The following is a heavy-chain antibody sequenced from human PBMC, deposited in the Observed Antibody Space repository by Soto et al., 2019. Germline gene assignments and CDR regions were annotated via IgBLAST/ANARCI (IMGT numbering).Heavy chain of an antibody. CDR1: GGSISSSSYY. Sequence: PSETLSLTCTVSGGSISSSSYYWGWIRQPPGKGLEWIGSIYYSGSTYYNPSLKSRVTISVDTSKNQFSLKLSSVTAADTAVYYCVAWSGYLYYFDYWGQGTLVTVSS. CDR3: VAWSGYLYYFDY. D-gene: IGHD3-3*01. J-gene: IGHJ4*02. V-gene: IGHV4-39*01. CDR2: IYYSGST.